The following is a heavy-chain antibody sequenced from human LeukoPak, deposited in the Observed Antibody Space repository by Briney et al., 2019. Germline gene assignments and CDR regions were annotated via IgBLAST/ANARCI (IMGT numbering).Heavy chain of an antibody. CDR2: ISGYNGNT. V-gene: IGHV1-18*01. D-gene: IGHD3-10*01. Sequence: GASVRVSCKASGYTFSSYGIGWVRQAPGQGLEWMGWISGYNGNTNYAQKLQGRVTMTSDTSTSTAYMELRSLRSDDTAVYYCARDLHRVVVRGVPHYYYYMDVWGKGTTVTISS. CDR1: GYTFSSYG. J-gene: IGHJ6*03. CDR3: ARDLHRVVVRGVPHYYYYMDV.